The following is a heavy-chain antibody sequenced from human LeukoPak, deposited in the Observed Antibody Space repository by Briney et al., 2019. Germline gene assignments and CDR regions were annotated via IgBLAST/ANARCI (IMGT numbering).Heavy chain of an antibody. Sequence: PGGSLRLSCAAPGLTFTNYWMHWVRQAPGKGLESVAYINPDGTEKYYMESLRGRFAISRDNAKNSLYLQMSNLRDEDTAVYYCTSRYDFWSGYFQGYYFDFWGQGSLVTVSS. CDR2: INPDGTEK. CDR3: TSRYDFWSGYFQGYYFDF. D-gene: IGHD3-3*01. J-gene: IGHJ4*02. V-gene: IGHV3-7*01. CDR1: GLTFTNYW.